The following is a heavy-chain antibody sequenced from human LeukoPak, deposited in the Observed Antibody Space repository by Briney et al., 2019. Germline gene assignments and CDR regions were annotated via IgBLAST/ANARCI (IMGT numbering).Heavy chain of an antibody. J-gene: IGHJ4*02. V-gene: IGHV4-4*02. CDR1: GGSISSSNW. CDR3: ARLLYGDYPYYFDY. CDR2: IYHSGST. D-gene: IGHD4-17*01. Sequence: SETLSLTCAVSGGSISSSNWWSWVRQPPGKGLEWIGEIYHSGSTYYNPSLKSRVTISVDTSKNQFSLKLSSVTAADTAVYYCARLLYGDYPYYFDYWGQGTLVTVSS.